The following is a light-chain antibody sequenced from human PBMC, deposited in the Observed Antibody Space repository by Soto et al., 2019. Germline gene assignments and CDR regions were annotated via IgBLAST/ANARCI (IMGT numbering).Light chain of an antibody. J-gene: IGLJ1*01. CDR3: GQGDEGGPGNL. V-gene: IGLV1-51*01. Sequence: QSVLPKPPSVSAAPGQKVTISCSGSSSNIGNNYVSWYQQLPGTAPKLLIYDNNKRPSGIPDRFSGSKSGTSATLGITGLQTGDEADYTCGQGDEGGPGNLFG. CDR1: SSNIGNNY. CDR2: DNN.